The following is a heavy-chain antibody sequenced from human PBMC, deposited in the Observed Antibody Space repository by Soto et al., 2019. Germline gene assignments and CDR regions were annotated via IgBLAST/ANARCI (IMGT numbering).Heavy chain of an antibody. J-gene: IGHJ4*02. D-gene: IGHD4-17*01. CDR1: GFTLSSYV. CDR2: ISGSGGST. Sequence: EVRLLESGGGLVQPGGSLRLSCVASGFTLSSYVMSWVRQAPGKGLEWVSAISGSGGSTYYADSVKGRFTISRDNSKSTLYLQMNSMRAEDTAVYYCARPTTVIYFDYWGQGTLVTVSS. CDR3: ARPTTVIYFDY. V-gene: IGHV3-23*01.